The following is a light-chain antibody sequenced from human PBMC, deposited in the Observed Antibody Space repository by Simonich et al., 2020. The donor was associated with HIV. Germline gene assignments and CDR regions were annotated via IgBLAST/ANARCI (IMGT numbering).Light chain of an antibody. CDR3: QQYNYWYT. CDR2: GAS. Sequence: EIVMTQSPATLSVSQGERATPPCRASQSVNSNLARYQQKPGQAPRLLIFGASPRAAVFPARVSGSGSGTEFTLTISSLQSEDFAVYYCQQYNYWYTFGQGTKLEIK. J-gene: IGKJ2*01. V-gene: IGKV3-15*01. CDR1: QSVNSN.